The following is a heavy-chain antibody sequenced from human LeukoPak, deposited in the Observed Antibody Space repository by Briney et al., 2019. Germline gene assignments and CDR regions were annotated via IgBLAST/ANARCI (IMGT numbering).Heavy chain of an antibody. Sequence: SATLSLTCTASGGSISSYYWSWIRQAPGKGLEWIGYIYDSGSTNYNPSLKSRVTISVDTSKNQFSLKLSSVTAADTAVYYCARGDDSSGYYLDYWGQGTLVTVSS. J-gene: IGHJ4*02. CDR1: GGSISSYY. CDR3: ARGDDSSGYYLDY. CDR2: IYDSGST. V-gene: IGHV4-59*01. D-gene: IGHD3-22*01.